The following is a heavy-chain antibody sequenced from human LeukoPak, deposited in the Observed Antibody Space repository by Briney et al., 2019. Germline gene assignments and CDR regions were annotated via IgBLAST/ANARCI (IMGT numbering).Heavy chain of an antibody. CDR3: ARHRPVAGDLFDY. D-gene: IGHD6-19*01. J-gene: IGHJ4*02. V-gene: IGHV4-59*08. CDR2: IYYSGST. CDR1: GGPISSYY. Sequence: SETLSLTCTVSGGPISSYYWSWIRQPPGKGLEWIGYIYYSGSTNYNPSLKSRVTISVDTSKNQFSLRLSSVTAADTAVYYCARHRPVAGDLFDYWGQGTLVTVSS.